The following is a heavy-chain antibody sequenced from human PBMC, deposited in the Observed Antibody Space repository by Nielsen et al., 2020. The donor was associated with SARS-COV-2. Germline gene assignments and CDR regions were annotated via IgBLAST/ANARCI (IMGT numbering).Heavy chain of an antibody. V-gene: IGHV3-30*02. CDR1: GFTFSSYG. D-gene: IGHD3-10*01. Sequence: GESLKISCAASGFTFSSYGMHWVRQAPGKGLEWVSRIHRDGSNKYYADSVKGRFTISRGNSKNTLYLQMNSLRAEDTAVYYCASGTFGSYYYGMDVWGQGTTVTVSS. CDR3: ASGTFGSYYYGMDV. CDR2: IHRDGSNK. J-gene: IGHJ6*02.